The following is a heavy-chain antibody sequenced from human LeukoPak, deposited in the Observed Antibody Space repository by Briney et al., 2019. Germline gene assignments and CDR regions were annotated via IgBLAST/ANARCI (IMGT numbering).Heavy chain of an antibody. Sequence: SETLSLTCAVYGGSFSGYYWSWIRQPPGKGLEWIGEINHSGSTNYNPSLKSRVTISVDTSKNQFSLKLSSVTAADTAIYYCARLDGSGSYPPYFDYWGQGTLVTVSS. CDR1: GGSFSGYY. D-gene: IGHD1-26*01. CDR2: INHSGST. CDR3: ARLDGSGSYPPYFDY. J-gene: IGHJ4*02. V-gene: IGHV4-34*01.